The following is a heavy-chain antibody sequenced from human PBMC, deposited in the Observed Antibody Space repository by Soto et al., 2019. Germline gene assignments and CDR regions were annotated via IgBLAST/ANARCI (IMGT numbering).Heavy chain of an antibody. D-gene: IGHD6-13*01. CDR1: GYTFTSYG. CDR2: ISAYNGNT. CDR3: ARGGRTAAATYYGMDV. J-gene: IGHJ6*02. V-gene: IGHV1-18*01. Sequence: GASVKVSCKASGYTFTSYGISWVRQAPGQGLEWMGWISAYNGNTNYAQKLQGRVTMTTDTSASTAYMELRSLRSDDTAVYHCARGGRTAAATYYGMDVWGQGTTVTVSS.